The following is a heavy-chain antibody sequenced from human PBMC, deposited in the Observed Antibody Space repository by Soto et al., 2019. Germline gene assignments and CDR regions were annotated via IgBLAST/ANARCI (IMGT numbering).Heavy chain of an antibody. CDR1: GFRFSDHY. J-gene: IGHJ4*02. V-gene: IGHV3-11*01. D-gene: IGHD3-10*01. Sequence: QVQLVESGGGLVEPGGSLRLSCAASGFRFSDHYMTWIRQAPGKGLEWVSKISSDGTGMYYADSVKGRFTVSRDNAQNSLYLQMNGLRAEDTAVYYCAGDPYYYGSAFWGQGTRVTVSS. CDR2: ISSDGTGM. CDR3: AGDPYYYGSAF.